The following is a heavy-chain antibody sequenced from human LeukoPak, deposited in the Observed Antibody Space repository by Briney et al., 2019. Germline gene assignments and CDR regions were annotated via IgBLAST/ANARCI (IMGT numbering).Heavy chain of an antibody. Sequence: SETLSLTCTVSGGSISSYYWSWVRQPPGKGLEWIGYIYYSGSTNYNPSLTSRVTISVDTSKKQFSLKLSSGTAADTAVYYCARVEEGYGSGRRENYYYYYMDVWGKGTTVTISS. V-gene: IGHV4-59*01. J-gene: IGHJ6*03. D-gene: IGHD3-10*01. CDR1: GGSISSYY. CDR2: IYYSGST. CDR3: ARVEEGYGSGRRENYYYYYMDV.